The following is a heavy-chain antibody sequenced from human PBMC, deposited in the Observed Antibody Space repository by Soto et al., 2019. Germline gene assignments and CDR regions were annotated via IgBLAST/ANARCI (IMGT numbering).Heavy chain of an antibody. J-gene: IGHJ4*02. Sequence: PGGSLRLSCAASGFTFSSYWMSWVRQAPGKGLEWVANIKQDGSEKYYVDSVKGRFTISRDNAKNSLYLQMNSLRAEDTAVYYCARDLHYYDSSGYLQNYFDYWGQGTLVTVSS. CDR1: GFTFSSYW. CDR2: IKQDGSEK. CDR3: ARDLHYYDSSGYLQNYFDY. V-gene: IGHV3-7*01. D-gene: IGHD3-22*01.